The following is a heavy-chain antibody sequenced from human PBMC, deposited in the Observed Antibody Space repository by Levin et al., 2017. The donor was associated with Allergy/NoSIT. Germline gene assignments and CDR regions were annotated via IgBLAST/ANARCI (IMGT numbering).Heavy chain of an antibody. Sequence: LRLSCTVSGGSLTGGDYYWAWIRQIPEKGLEWIGYHYYSGRTFYNPSLKSRGTISLDTSKNQFSLKLNSGTAADTAVYYCARKYASGSYLDYWGQGTLVTVSS. CDR3: ARKYASGSYLDY. V-gene: IGHV4-31*03. D-gene: IGHD3-10*01. CDR2: HYYSGRT. CDR1: GGSLTGGDYY. J-gene: IGHJ4*02.